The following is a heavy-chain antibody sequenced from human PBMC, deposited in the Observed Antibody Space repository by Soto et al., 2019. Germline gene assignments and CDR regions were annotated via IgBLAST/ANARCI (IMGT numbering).Heavy chain of an antibody. J-gene: IGHJ5*02. Sequence: GGSLRLSCAASGFTFSNYGMSWVRQAPGKGLEWVSSISGSGGRTYYADSVKGRFTISRDNSKNTLYLQTDSLGAEDTAVYYCVRGGSNYASWGQGTLVTVSS. CDR2: ISGSGGRT. V-gene: IGHV3-23*01. CDR1: GFTFSNYG. D-gene: IGHD4-4*01. CDR3: VRGGSNYAS.